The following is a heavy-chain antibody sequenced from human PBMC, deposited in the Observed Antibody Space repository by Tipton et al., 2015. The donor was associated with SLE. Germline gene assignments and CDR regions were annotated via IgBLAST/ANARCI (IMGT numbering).Heavy chain of an antibody. V-gene: IGHV4-4*07. CDR2: IYTMGNT. J-gene: IGHJ5*02. CDR3: ASGGNYDSGSYYGGWFDP. D-gene: IGHD3-10*01. Sequence: TLSLTCTVSGGSISGYYWSWILQPAGKGLEWIGRIYTMGNTNYNPAFKRRVPISFDSSKNPFSLTLNSVTAADTAVYYCASGGNYDSGSYYGGWFDPWGQGTLVTVSS. CDR1: GGSISGYY.